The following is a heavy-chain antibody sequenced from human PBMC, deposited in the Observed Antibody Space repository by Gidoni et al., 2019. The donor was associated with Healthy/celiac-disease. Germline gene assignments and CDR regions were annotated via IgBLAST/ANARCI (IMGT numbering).Heavy chain of an antibody. CDR1: GFTFSSYS. V-gene: IGHV3-21*01. CDR3: ARDIRGDTAPPGYYGMDV. CDR2: ISSSSSYI. Sequence: EVQLVESGGGLVKPGGSLRLSCAASGFTFSSYSMNWVRQAPGKGLEWVSSISSSSSYIYYADSVKGRFTISRDNAKNSLYLQMNSLRAEDTAVYYCARDIRGDTAPPGYYGMDVWGQGTTVTVSS. D-gene: IGHD5-18*01. J-gene: IGHJ6*02.